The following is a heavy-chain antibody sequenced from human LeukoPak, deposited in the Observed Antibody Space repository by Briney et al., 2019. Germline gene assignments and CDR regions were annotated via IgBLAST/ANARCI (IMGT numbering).Heavy chain of an antibody. V-gene: IGHV3-30*04. J-gene: IGHJ4*02. CDR3: ARGDLIAAVDY. D-gene: IGHD6-13*01. CDR1: GFTFSSYA. CDR2: IRHDASNK. Sequence: GRSLRLSCAASGFTFSSYAMHWVRQAPGKGLEWVTFIRHDASNKWYADSVKGRFTSSRDNSKNTLYLEMNSLGAEDTAVYYCARGDLIAAVDYWGQGTLVTVSS.